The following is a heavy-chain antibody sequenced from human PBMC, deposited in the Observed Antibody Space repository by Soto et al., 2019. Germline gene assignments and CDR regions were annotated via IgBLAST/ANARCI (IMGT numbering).Heavy chain of an antibody. J-gene: IGHJ6*02. Sequence: QVQLVESGGGVVQPGRSLRLSCAASGFTFSSYGMHWVRQAPGKGLEWVAVISYDGSNKYYADSVKGRFTISRDNSKNTLYLQMNSLRAEDTAVYYCAKPFTSDTIFGVVQLYYYYGMDVWGQGTTVTVSS. V-gene: IGHV3-30*18. D-gene: IGHD3-3*01. CDR1: GFTFSSYG. CDR3: AKPFTSDTIFGVVQLYYYYGMDV. CDR2: ISYDGSNK.